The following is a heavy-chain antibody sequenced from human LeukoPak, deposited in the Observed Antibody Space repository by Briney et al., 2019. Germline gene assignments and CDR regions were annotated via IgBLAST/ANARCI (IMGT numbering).Heavy chain of an antibody. J-gene: IGHJ4*02. CDR2: IYYSGST. V-gene: IGHV4-39*07. D-gene: IGHD3-22*01. CDR3: AGGGVYSSGYFVDY. CDR1: GGSISSSSYY. Sequence: SETLSLTCTVSGGSISSSSYYWGWIRQPPGKGLEWIGSIYYSGSTYYNPSLKSRVTISVDTSKNQFSLKLSSVTAAATAVYYFAGGGVYSSGYFVDYWGQGTLVTVSS.